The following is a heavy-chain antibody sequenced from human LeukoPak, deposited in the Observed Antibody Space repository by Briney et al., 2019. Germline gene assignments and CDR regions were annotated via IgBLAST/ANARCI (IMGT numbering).Heavy chain of an antibody. Sequence: PGGSLRLSCAASGFSFTSSWMTWVRQAPGKGLEWVASIKEDGSDKYYVDSVKGRFTISRDNAKNSLSLQMNSLRVEDTAVYYCVKDSYYSSSYFDYWGQGTLLTVSS. J-gene: IGHJ4*02. CDR2: IKEDGSDK. D-gene: IGHD6-13*01. CDR3: VKDSYYSSSYFDY. CDR1: GFSFTSSW. V-gene: IGHV3-7*01.